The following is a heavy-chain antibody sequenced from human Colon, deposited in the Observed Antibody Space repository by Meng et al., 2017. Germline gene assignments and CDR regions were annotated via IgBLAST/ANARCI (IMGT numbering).Heavy chain of an antibody. J-gene: IGHJ4*02. CDR3: ARDMHGADDY. Sequence: EVQVVESGGGLVQPGGSLGRSCAASGFTFSSYWIHWVRQAPGKGLVWVSRISPDGSIANYADSVKGRFTISRDNAKNTAHLHMNGLRAEDTALYYCARDMHGADDYWGQGTLVTVSS. V-gene: IGHV3-74*01. CDR1: GFTFSSYW. CDR2: ISPDGSIA. D-gene: IGHD3-10*01.